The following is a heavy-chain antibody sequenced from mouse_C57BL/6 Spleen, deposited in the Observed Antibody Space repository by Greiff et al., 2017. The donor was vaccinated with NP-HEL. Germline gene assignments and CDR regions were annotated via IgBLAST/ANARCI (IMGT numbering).Heavy chain of an antibody. V-gene: IGHV1-80*01. CDR2: IYPGDGDT. CDR1: GYAFSSYW. J-gene: IGHJ2*01. Sequence: VQLQQSGAELVKPGASVKISCKASGYAFSSYWMNWVKQRPGKGLEWIGQIYPGDGDTNYNGKFKGKATLTADKSSSTAYMQLSSLTSEDSAVYFCARSDTTVVVNFDYWGQGTTLTVSS. CDR3: ARSDTTVVVNFDY. D-gene: IGHD1-1*01.